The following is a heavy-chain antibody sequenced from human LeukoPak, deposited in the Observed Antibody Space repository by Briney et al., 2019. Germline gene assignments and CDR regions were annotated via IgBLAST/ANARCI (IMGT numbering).Heavy chain of an antibody. Sequence: SETLYLTCTVSGGSISSSSYYWGWIRQPPGKGLEWIGSIYYSGSTYYNPSLKSRVTISVDTSKNQFSLKLSSVTAADTAVYYCARQTPTTDNWFDPWGQGTLVTVSS. D-gene: IGHD4-17*01. J-gene: IGHJ5*02. V-gene: IGHV4-39*01. CDR2: IYYSGST. CDR1: GGSISSSSYY. CDR3: ARQTPTTDNWFDP.